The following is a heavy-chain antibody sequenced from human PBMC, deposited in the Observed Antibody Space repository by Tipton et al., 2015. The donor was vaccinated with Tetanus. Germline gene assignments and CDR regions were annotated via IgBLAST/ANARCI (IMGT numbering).Heavy chain of an antibody. CDR2: IYYNGNT. V-gene: IGHV4-39*01. Sequence: TLSLTCIVSGGSLFSGSFYWAWVRQAPGKGLEWIGNIYYNGNTFYLSSLKTRVTTSADTSKNQFSLSLRSVTAADTAVYYCARQADNWFDPWGQGILVTVSS. CDR1: GGSLFSGSFY. D-gene: IGHD2-15*01. CDR3: ARQADNWFDP. J-gene: IGHJ5*02.